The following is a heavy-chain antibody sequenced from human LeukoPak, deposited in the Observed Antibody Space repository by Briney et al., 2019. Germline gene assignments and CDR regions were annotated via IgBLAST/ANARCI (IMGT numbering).Heavy chain of an antibody. D-gene: IGHD3-22*01. J-gene: IGHJ4*02. V-gene: IGHV3-23*01. Sequence: GGSLRLSCAASGFTFSSYAMRWVRPAPGKGLAWVSAISGSGGSTYYADSVKGRFTISRDNSKNTLYLQMNSLRAEDTAVYYCASRITMIVVVKEHYWGQGTLVTVSS. CDR3: ASRITMIVVVKEHY. CDR1: GFTFSSYA. CDR2: ISGSGGST.